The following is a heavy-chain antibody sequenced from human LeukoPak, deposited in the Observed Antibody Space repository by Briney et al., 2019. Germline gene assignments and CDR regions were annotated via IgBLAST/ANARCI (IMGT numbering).Heavy chain of an antibody. V-gene: IGHV4-34*01. Sequence: SETLFLTCAVYGGSFSGYYWSWICQPPGKGLEWIGEINHSGSTNYNPSLKSRVTISVDTSKNQFSLKLSSVTAADTAVYYCAREGYDFWSGSKRNWFDPWGQGTLVTVSS. CDR1: GGSFSGYY. D-gene: IGHD3-3*01. J-gene: IGHJ5*02. CDR3: AREGYDFWSGSKRNWFDP. CDR2: INHSGST.